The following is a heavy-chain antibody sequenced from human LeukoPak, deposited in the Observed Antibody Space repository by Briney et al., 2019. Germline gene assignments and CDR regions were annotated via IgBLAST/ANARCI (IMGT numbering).Heavy chain of an antibody. CDR1: GFTFSSYS. V-gene: IGHV3-48*01. J-gene: IGHJ4*02. CDR2: ISSSSSTI. D-gene: IGHD5-18*01. Sequence: PGGSLRLSCAASGFTFSSYSMNWVRQAPGKGLEWVSYISSSSSTIYYADSVKGRFTISRDNAKNSLYLQMNSLRAEDTAVYYCARHSAGYSRDFGYWGQGTLVTVSS. CDR3: ARHSAGYSRDFGY.